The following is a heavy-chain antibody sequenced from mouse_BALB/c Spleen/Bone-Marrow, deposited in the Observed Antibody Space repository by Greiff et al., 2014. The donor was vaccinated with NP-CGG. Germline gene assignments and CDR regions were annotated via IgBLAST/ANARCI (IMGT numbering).Heavy chain of an antibody. V-gene: IGHV1-5*01. J-gene: IGHJ2*01. CDR2: IYPGNSNT. CDR3: TVSLTLYYFDY. D-gene: IGHD5-1*01. CDR1: GYSFTSYW. Sequence: VQLQQSGTVPARPGASVKMSCKASGYSFTSYWMHWVKQRPGQGLEWIGAIYPGNSNTNYNQKFTGKAKLTAVTSASTAYMELSSLTNEDSAVYYCTVSLTLYYFDYWGQGTTLTVSS.